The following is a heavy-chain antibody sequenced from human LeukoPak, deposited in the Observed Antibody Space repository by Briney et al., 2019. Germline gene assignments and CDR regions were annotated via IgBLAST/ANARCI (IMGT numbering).Heavy chain of an antibody. V-gene: IGHV3-11*01. CDR1: GFTFSDYY. J-gene: IGHJ3*02. CDR2: ISNSGSTI. CDR3: ARGGSYLSAFDI. Sequence: GGSLRLSCAASGFTFSDYYMSWIRQAPGKGLEWVSYISNSGSTIYYADSLKGRFTVSRDNAKNSLYLQMNSLRAEDTAVYYCARGGSYLSAFDIWGQGTMVTVSS. D-gene: IGHD1-26*01.